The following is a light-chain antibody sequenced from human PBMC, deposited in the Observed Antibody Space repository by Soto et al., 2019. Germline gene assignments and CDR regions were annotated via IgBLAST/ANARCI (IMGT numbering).Light chain of an antibody. CDR1: KGVATY. Sequence: ELGLTKPPAARSFSQGERATLPGRASKGVATYLAWYQQKPGQAPRLLIYDASKRATGIPARFSGSGYGTDFTLTISSLEPEDFAVYYCQQRSTWYTFGQGTKLEIK. V-gene: IGKV3-11*01. CDR2: DAS. CDR3: QQRSTWYT. J-gene: IGKJ2*01.